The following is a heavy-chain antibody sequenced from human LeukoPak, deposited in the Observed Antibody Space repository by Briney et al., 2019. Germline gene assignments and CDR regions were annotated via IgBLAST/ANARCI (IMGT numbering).Heavy chain of an antibody. CDR3: ARARLLWFGEEFDH. J-gene: IGHJ4*02. D-gene: IGHD3-10*01. CDR1: GYTFSSYG. CDR2: ISVYNDNT. Sequence: GASVKVSCKASGYTFSSYGISWVRQAPGQGLEWLGWISVYNDNTNYAQKFQGRVSLTTDSSTNTAYMELRSLRSDDTALYFCARARLLWFGEEFDHWGQGTLVTVSS. V-gene: IGHV1-18*01.